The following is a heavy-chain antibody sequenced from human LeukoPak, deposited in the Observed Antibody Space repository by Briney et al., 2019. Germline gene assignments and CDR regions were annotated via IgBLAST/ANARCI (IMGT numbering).Heavy chain of an antibody. J-gene: IGHJ4*02. Sequence: PSETLSLTCTVSGGSISSSVYYWGWLRQPPGKGLEWIGSLYYTGRTYYNPSLKSRVTISVDMSKNQFSLILSSVTAADTSVYFCAGGKTDNYFDYWGQGTLVTVSS. V-gene: IGHV4-39*01. CDR2: LYYTGRT. CDR1: GGSISSSVYY. CDR3: AGGKTDNYFDY.